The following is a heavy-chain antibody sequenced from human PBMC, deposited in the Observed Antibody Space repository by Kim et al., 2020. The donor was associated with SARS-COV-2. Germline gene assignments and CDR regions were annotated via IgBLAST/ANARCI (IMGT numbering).Heavy chain of an antibody. J-gene: IGHJ4*02. D-gene: IGHD1-26*01. Sequence: SETLSLTCAVYGGSFSGYYWSWIRQPPGKGMEWIGEINHSGSTNYNPSFKSRVTISVDTAKNQLSLKLSSVTAADTAVYYCASGASGSYYYWGQGTLAT. CDR2: INHSGST. CDR3: ASGASGSYYY. CDR1: GGSFSGYY. V-gene: IGHV4-34*01.